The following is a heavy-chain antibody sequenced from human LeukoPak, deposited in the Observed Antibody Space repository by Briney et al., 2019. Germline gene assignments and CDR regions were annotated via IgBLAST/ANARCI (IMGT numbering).Heavy chain of an antibody. J-gene: IGHJ5*02. CDR2: INHSGST. CDR1: GGSFSGYY. D-gene: IGHD2-15*01. Sequence: PSETLSLTCAVYGGSFSGYYWSWIRQPPGKGLEWIGEINHSGSTNYNPSLKSRVTISVDTSKNQFSLKLSSVTAADTAVYYCAGGSRYCSGGSCYSGWFDPWGQGTLVTVSS. CDR3: AGGSRYCSGGSCYSGWFDP. V-gene: IGHV4-34*01.